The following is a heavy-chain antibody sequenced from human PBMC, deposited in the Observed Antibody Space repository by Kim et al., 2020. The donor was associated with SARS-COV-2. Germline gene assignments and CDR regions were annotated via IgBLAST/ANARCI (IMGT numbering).Heavy chain of an antibody. D-gene: IGHD5-18*01. Sequence: GGSLRLSCAASGFTFSSYAMSWVRQAPGKGLEWVSAISGSGGSTYYADSVKGRFTISRDNSKNTLYLQMNSLRAEDTAVYYCAKVFRKEHPHLGVDTAMVRDYWGQGTLVTVSS. CDR2: ISGSGGST. J-gene: IGHJ4*02. CDR3: AKVFRKEHPHLGVDTAMVRDY. V-gene: IGHV3-23*01. CDR1: GFTFSSYA.